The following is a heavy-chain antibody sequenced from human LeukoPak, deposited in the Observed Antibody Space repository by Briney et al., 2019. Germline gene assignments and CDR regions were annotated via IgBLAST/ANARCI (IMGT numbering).Heavy chain of an antibody. Sequence: PSETLSLTCAVYGGSFSGYYWSWIRQPPGKGLEWIGEINHSGSTNYNPSLKSRVTISVDTSKNQFSLKLSPVTAADTAVYYCARADIVLWYFDLWGRGTLVTVSS. CDR2: INHSGST. D-gene: IGHD5-12*01. V-gene: IGHV4-34*01. CDR1: GGSFSGYY. J-gene: IGHJ2*01. CDR3: ARADIVLWYFDL.